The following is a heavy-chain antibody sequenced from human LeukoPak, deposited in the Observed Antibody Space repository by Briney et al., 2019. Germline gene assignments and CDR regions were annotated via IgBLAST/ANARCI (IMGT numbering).Heavy chain of an antibody. V-gene: IGHV3-48*02. Sequence: GGSLRLSCAASVFTFSAYSMQGGPDAPGKGLEYISYVSSGGSVMYYADSVKRRFTISRDNAKKSVYLPMNSLRDEDAATYYCVRAHDGGYDYWGQGALVTVSS. CDR2: VSSGGSVM. D-gene: IGHD1-26*01. J-gene: IGHJ4*02. CDR3: VRAHDGGYDY. CDR1: VFTFSAYS.